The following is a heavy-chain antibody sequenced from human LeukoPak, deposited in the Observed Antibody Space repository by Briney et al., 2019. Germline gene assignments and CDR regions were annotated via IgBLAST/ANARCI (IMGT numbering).Heavy chain of an antibody. V-gene: IGHV3-30*02. CDR1: GFTFSTYG. CDR2: IRYDGSNK. D-gene: IGHD4-17*01. CDR3: AKDNYDYGDYDGGDY. Sequence: PGGSLRLSCAASGFTFSTYGMHWVRQPPGKGLEWVAFIRYDGSNKYYADSVKGRFTISRDNSRDTLHLHMNSLRAEDTAVYYCAKDNYDYGDYDGGDYWGQGTLVTVSS. J-gene: IGHJ4*02.